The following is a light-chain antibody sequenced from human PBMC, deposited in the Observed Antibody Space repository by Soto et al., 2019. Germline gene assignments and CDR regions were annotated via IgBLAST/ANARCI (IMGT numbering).Light chain of an antibody. V-gene: IGKV1-33*01. CDR2: GTS. J-gene: IGKJ4*01. CDR1: QDIRNY. CDR3: QQYDNVPLT. Sequence: DIQMTQSPSSLAVSIGDRVTITCRADQDIRNYLNWYQQKPGKAPKLLISGTSNLETGVPSRFSGSGSGTEFTVTISSLQPEDIATYYCQQYDNVPLTFGGGTKVEIK.